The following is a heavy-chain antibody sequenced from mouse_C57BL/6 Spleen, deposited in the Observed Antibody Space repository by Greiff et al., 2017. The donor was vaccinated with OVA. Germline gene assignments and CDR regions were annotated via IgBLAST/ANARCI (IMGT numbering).Heavy chain of an antibody. J-gene: IGHJ3*01. CDR3: ARRAY. Sequence: EVKLVESGGGLVQPGGSLKLSCAASGFTFSDYYMYWVRQTPEKRLEWVAYISNGGGSTYYPDTVKGRFTISRDNAKNTLSLQMSRLKSEDTAMYYCARRAYWGQGTLVTVSA. CDR2: ISNGGGST. V-gene: IGHV5-12*01. CDR1: GFTFSDYY.